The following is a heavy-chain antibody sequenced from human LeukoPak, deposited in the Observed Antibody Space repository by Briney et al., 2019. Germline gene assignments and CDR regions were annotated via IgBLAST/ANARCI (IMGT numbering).Heavy chain of an antibody. CDR1: GYSISSGYY. D-gene: IGHD3-10*01. J-gene: IGHJ4*02. CDR2: IYHSGST. Sequence: PSETLSLTCAVSGYSISSGYYWGWIRQPPGKGLEWIGSIYHSGSTYYSPSLKSRVSISVDTSKNQFSLKVRSVTAADTAVYYCAGWFGELSSLFAYWGQGILVTVSS. V-gene: IGHV4-38-2*01. CDR3: AGWFGELSSLFAY.